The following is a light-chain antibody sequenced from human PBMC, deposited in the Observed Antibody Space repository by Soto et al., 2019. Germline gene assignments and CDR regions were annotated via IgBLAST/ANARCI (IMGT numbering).Light chain of an antibody. V-gene: IGKV3-15*01. CDR2: GAS. J-gene: IGKJ2*01. CDR1: QSVSSN. Sequence: EIVMTQSPATLSVSPGERATLSCRASQSVSSNLAWYQQKPGQAPRLLIYGASTRATGIPARFSGSGSGTEFTLTVSSLQSEDFAVYYCQHSDAPPYTFGQGTKVEIK. CDR3: QHSDAPPYT.